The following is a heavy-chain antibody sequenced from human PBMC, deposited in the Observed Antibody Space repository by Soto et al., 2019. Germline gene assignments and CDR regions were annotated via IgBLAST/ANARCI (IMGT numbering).Heavy chain of an antibody. Sequence: GGSLRLSCAASGFTFSSYAMSWVRQAPGKGLEWVSAISGSGGSTYYADSVKGRFTISRDNSKNTLYLQMNSLRAEDTAVYYCAKEGDDNYYYYYYMDVWGKGTTVTVSS. CDR2: ISGSGGST. J-gene: IGHJ6*03. CDR1: GFTFSSYA. V-gene: IGHV3-23*01. D-gene: IGHD3-16*01. CDR3: AKEGDDNYYYYYYMDV.